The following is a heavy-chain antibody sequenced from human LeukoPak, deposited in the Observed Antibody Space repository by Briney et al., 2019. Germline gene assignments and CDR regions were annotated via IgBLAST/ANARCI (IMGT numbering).Heavy chain of an antibody. J-gene: IGHJ5*02. CDR2: ISAYNGNT. Sequence: ASVKVSCKASGYTFTSYGISWVRQAPGQGPEWMGWISAYNGNTNYEQKLRGRVTMTTDTSTTTVYMELRSLRSDDTAVYYCARDLGYCSGGSCYRNWFDPWGQGTWSASPQ. D-gene: IGHD2-15*01. CDR3: ARDLGYCSGGSCYRNWFDP. CDR1: GYTFTSYG. V-gene: IGHV1-18*01.